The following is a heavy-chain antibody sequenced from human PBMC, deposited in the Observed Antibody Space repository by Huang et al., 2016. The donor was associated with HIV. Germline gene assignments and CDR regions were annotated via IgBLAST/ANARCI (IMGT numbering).Heavy chain of an antibody. D-gene: IGHD6-6*01. V-gene: IGHV5-51*01. CDR2: IFPDDSDT. CDR1: GYSFSSYW. CDR3: ARRFSSSSGYFDY. J-gene: IGHJ4*02. Sequence: VQLVQSGAEVKKPGESLKISCKGSGYSFSSYWIAWVRQMPGKGREWIWFIFPDDSDTTYSPSFEGQFTISADKSIGTAYLQWSSLKASDTAMYYCARRFSSSSGYFDYWGQGSLVTVSS.